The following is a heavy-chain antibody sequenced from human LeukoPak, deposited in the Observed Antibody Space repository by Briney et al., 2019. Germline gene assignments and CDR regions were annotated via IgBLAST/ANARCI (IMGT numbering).Heavy chain of an antibody. V-gene: IGHV3-9*01. D-gene: IGHD3-9*01. CDR3: AKDTDYDILTGYEDY. CDR1: GFSFSGSS. Sequence: TGGSLRLSCAASGFSFSGSSMHWVRQAPGKGREWVSGISWNSGSIGYADSVKGRFTISRDNAKNSLYLQMNSLRAEDTALYYCAKDTDYDILTGYEDYWGQGTLVTVSS. J-gene: IGHJ4*02. CDR2: ISWNSGSI.